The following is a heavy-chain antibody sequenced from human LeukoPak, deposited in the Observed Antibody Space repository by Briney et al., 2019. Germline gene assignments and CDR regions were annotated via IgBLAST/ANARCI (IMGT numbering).Heavy chain of an antibody. CDR1: GGSISGINYY. J-gene: IGHJ6*02. V-gene: IGHV4-61*02. CDR3: ARVSPSGVWDV. D-gene: IGHD3-10*01. Sequence: SQTLSLTCTVSGGSISGINYYWTWIRQPAGKGLEWIGRIYTTGSSNYIPSLKSRVTISVDTSNNQFSLKLSSVTAADTAVYYCARVSPSGVWDVWGQGTTVTVSS. CDR2: IYTTGSS.